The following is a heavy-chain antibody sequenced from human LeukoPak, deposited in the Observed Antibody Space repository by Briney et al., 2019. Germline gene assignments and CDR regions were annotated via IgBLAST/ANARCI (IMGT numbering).Heavy chain of an antibody. V-gene: IGHV4-4*02. CDR1: GGSISSSNW. J-gene: IGHJ4*02. CDR2: INHSGST. D-gene: IGHD3-10*01. Sequence: SETLSLTCAVSGGSISSSNWWSWVRQPPGKGLEWIGEINHSGSTNYNPSLKSRVTISVDTSKNQFSLKLSSVTAADTAVYYCLGGGGGRPGRWFGRVKDYWGQGTLVTVSS. CDR3: LGGGGGRPGRWFGRVKDY.